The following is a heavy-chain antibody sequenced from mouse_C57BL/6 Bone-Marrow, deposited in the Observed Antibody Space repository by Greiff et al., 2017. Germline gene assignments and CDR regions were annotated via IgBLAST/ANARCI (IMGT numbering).Heavy chain of an antibody. Sequence: VQLQQPGAELVQPGASVKMSCKASGYTFTSYWITWVKQRPGQGLEWIGDIYPGSGSTNYNEKFNSKATLTVDTSSSTAYMQLSSLTSEDSAVYYCARPYYSNYWYFDVWGTGTTVTVSS. D-gene: IGHD2-5*01. CDR2: IYPGSGST. CDR3: ARPYYSNYWYFDV. V-gene: IGHV1-55*01. J-gene: IGHJ1*03. CDR1: GYTFTSYW.